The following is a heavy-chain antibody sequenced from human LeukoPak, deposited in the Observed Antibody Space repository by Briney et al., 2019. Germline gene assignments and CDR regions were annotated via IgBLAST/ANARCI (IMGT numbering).Heavy chain of an antibody. J-gene: IGHJ6*02. CDR3: ARERAATSGMDV. Sequence: GGSLRLSCAASGFTFSSYAMHWVRQAPGKGLEWVAVISYDGSKKYYADAVKGRFTISRDNSKNTLYLQMNSLRAEDTAVHYCARERAATSGMDVWGQGTTVTVSS. CDR2: ISYDGSKK. V-gene: IGHV3-30-3*01. CDR1: GFTFSSYA. D-gene: IGHD5-12*01.